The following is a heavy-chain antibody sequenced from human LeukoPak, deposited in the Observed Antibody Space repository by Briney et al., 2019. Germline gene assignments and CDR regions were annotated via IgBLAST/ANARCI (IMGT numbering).Heavy chain of an antibody. J-gene: IGHJ4*02. Sequence: NSSETLSLTCTVSDDSFSNYYWNWIRQPPGKGLEWIGHIYYRGSTNFNPSLKSRVTISVDTSKNQFSLKLSSVTAADTAVYYCARASGDDYYGSGSPFDFWGQGTLVTVSS. D-gene: IGHD3-10*01. CDR2: IYYRGST. CDR3: ARASGDDYYGSGSPFDF. V-gene: IGHV4-59*08. CDR1: DDSFSNYY.